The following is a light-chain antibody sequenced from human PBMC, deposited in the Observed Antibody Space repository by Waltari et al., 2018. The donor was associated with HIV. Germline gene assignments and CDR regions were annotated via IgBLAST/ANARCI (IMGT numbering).Light chain of an antibody. Sequence: ELVLTQSPGTLSLSPGERATLSCWASQSVSSSYLAWYQRKPGQAPRLLLYGTSNRATGIPDRFSGGGSGTDFTLTISRLEPEDSALYYCQQYGSSPQTFGGGTKVEIK. CDR1: QSVSSSY. J-gene: IGKJ4*01. CDR2: GTS. CDR3: QQYGSSPQT. V-gene: IGKV3-20*01.